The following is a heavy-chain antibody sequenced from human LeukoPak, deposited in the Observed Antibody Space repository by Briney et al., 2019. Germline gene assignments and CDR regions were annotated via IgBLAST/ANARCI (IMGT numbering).Heavy chain of an antibody. V-gene: IGHV4-39*07. J-gene: IGHJ4*02. CDR2: IYYSGST. CDR1: GGSISSSSYY. CDR3: ARVPYDSSGYIDY. D-gene: IGHD3-22*01. Sequence: SETLSLTCTVSGGSISSSSYYWGWIRQPPGKGLEWIGSIYYSGSTYYNPSLKSRVTISVDTSKNQFSLKLSSVTAADTAVYYCARVPYDSSGYIDYWGQGTLVTVSS.